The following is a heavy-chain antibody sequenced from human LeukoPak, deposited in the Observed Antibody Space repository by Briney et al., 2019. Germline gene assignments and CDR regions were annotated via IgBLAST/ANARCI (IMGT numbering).Heavy chain of an antibody. CDR1: GGSISSGGYY. CDR3: ARALITMIVVPIGAFDI. J-gene: IGHJ3*02. D-gene: IGHD3-22*01. CDR2: IYYSGST. V-gene: IGHV4-31*03. Sequence: RPSETLSLTCTVSGGSISSGGYYWSWIRQHPGKGLEWIGYIYYSGSTYYNPSLKSRVTISVDTSKNQFSLKLSSVTAADTAVYYCARALITMIVVPIGAFDIWGQGTMVTVSS.